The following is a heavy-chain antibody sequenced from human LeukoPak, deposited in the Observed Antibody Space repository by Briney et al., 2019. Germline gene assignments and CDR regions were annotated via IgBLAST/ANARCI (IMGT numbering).Heavy chain of an antibody. V-gene: IGHV1-2*04. D-gene: IGHD6-19*01. CDR2: INPNSGGT. CDR3: ARRAVAGTSYYYYYGMDV. J-gene: IGHJ6*02. Sequence: ASVKVSCKASGYTFTEYFIYWVRQAPGQGLEWMGWINPNSGGTNYAQKFQGWVTMTRDTSISTAYMELSRLRSDDTAVYYCARRAVAGTSYYYYYGMDVWGQGTTVTVSS. CDR1: GYTFTEYF.